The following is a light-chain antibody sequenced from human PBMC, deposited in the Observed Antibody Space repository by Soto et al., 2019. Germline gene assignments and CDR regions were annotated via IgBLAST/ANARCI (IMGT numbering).Light chain of an antibody. CDR1: QSVSSSY. V-gene: IGKV3-20*01. CDR2: GAS. CDR3: QQYGRPSIT. J-gene: IGKJ5*01. Sequence: ENALTQSPGTLSLSPGERATLSCRASQSVSSSYLAWYQQKPGQAPMLLIYGASSRATGIPEWFSGSGSGTNFPLTISRLEPEVLAVYSCQQYGRPSITFGQGTRLEIK.